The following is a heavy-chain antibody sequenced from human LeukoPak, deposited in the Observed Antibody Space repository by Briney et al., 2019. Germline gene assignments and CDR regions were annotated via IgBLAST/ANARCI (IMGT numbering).Heavy chain of an antibody. D-gene: IGHD6-6*01. CDR1: GYTFTSYG. V-gene: IGHV1-18*01. J-gene: IGHJ4*02. CDR2: ISAYNGNT. CDR3: ARAGVGELVLGVNDY. Sequence: GASVKVSCKASGYTFTSYGISWVRQAPGQGLEWMGWISAYNGNTNYAQKPQGRVTMTTDTSTSTAYMELRSLRSDDTAVYYCARAGVGELVLGVNDYWGQGTLVTVSS.